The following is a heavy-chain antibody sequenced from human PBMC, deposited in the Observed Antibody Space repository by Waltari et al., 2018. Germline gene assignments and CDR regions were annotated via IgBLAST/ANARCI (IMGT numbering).Heavy chain of an antibody. CDR1: GYSISSGYY. J-gene: IGHJ5*02. V-gene: IGHV4-38-2*01. D-gene: IGHD1-26*01. Sequence: QVQLQESGPGLVKPSETLSFTCAVSGYSISSGYYWGWIRQPPGKGLEWIGSIYHSGSTYYNPSLKSRVTISVDTSTNQFSLKLSSVTAADTAVYYCASGGREGWFDPWGQGTLVTVSS. CDR3: ASGGREGWFDP. CDR2: IYHSGST.